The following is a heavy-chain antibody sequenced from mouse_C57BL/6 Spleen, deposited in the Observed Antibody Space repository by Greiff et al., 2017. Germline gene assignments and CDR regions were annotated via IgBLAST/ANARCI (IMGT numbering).Heavy chain of an antibody. J-gene: IGHJ3*01. CDR3: TRGFGYGFAY. CDR1: GYTFTDYE. Sequence: QVQLQQSGAELVRPGASVTLSCKASGYTFTDYEMHWVKQTPVHGLEWIGAIDPETGGTAYNQKFKGKAIMTADKSSSTAYMELRSLTSEDSAVYYCTRGFGYGFAYWGQGTLVTVSA. D-gene: IGHD2-14*01. CDR2: IDPETGGT. V-gene: IGHV1-15*01.